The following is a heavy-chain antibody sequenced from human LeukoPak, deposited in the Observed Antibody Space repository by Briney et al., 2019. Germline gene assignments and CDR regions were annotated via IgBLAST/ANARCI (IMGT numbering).Heavy chain of an antibody. CDR1: GFIFSSYT. Sequence: PGESLRLSCAASGFIFSSYTVTCVRQAPGEGLEWGADISYDGSNKYYADSVKGRFTISRDNSKNTLYLQMNSLRAEDTAVYYCANDRGVPYYYYGMDVWGQGTTVTVSS. J-gene: IGHJ6*02. CDR3: ANDRGVPYYYYGMDV. V-gene: IGHV3-30-3*02. CDR2: ISYDGSNK. D-gene: IGHD3-10*01.